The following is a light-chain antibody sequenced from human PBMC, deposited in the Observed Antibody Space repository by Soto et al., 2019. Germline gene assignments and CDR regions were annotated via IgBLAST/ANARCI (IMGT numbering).Light chain of an antibody. Sequence: DIQMTQSPSSLSASVGDRVAISCRASQDIYNYLAWFQQKPGKVPKRLIYATSTLQSGVPSRFSGSGSATDFTLNISSLQPEDVATYYCQKYDSAPYTFGQGTKLEVK. CDR3: QKYDSAPYT. CDR1: QDIYNY. J-gene: IGKJ2*01. CDR2: ATS. V-gene: IGKV1-27*01.